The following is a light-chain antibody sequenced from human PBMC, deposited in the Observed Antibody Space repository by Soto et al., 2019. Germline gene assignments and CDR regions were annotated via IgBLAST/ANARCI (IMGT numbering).Light chain of an antibody. CDR3: TSYTSNSTPV. J-gene: IGLJ1*01. CDR2: EDR. CDR1: KSDIGVYDF. Sequence: QSALTQPPSASGSPGQSVTISCTGTKSDIGVYDFVSWYQQLPGKAPKLMIYEDRNRPSGVSNRFSGSKSGNTASLTISGLQAEDEADYYCTSYTSNSTPVFGTGTKVTVL. V-gene: IGLV2-14*01.